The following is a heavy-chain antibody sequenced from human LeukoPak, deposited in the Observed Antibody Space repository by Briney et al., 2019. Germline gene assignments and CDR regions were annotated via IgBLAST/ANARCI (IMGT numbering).Heavy chain of an antibody. Sequence: SETLSLTCTVSGGSITGHYWTWIRQSPGKGLEWIGFVYDNGNTNYNSSLQSRVTMSVDTSTNQLPLKMTSVTAADTAIYSCAKVFRGVVTSNWFDPWGQGTLVTVSS. CDR1: GGSITGHY. J-gene: IGHJ5*02. D-gene: IGHD3-3*01. CDR3: AKVFRGVVTSNWFDP. CDR2: VYDNGNT. V-gene: IGHV4-59*11.